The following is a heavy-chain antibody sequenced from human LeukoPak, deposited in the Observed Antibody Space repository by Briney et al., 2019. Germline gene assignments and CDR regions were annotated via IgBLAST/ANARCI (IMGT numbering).Heavy chain of an antibody. Sequence: GGSLRLSCAASGFTFYDYGMSWVRQAPGKGLEWVSGINWNGGSTGYADSVKGRFTISRDNAKISLYLQMNSVRAEDKALYYCAIGGWFGDLLFDYWGQGTLVTVSS. D-gene: IGHD3-10*01. CDR1: GFTFYDYG. CDR3: AIGGWFGDLLFDY. J-gene: IGHJ4*02. V-gene: IGHV3-20*04. CDR2: INWNGGST.